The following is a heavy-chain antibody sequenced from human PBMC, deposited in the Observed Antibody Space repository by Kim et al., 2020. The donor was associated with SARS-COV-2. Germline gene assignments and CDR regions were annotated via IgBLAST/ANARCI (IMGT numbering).Heavy chain of an antibody. D-gene: IGHD6-13*01. Sequence: ADSVKGRLTITREHAKNSLYLQMNSLRAEDTAVYYCARMGSTVAAGSIDYWGQGTLVTVSS. V-gene: IGHV3-11*01. J-gene: IGHJ4*02. CDR3: ARMGSTVAAGSIDY.